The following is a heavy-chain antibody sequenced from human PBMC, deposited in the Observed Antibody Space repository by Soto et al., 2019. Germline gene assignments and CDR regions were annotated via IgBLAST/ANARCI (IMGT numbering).Heavy chain of an antibody. V-gene: IGHV1-69*13. J-gene: IGHJ6*02. D-gene: IGHD3-3*01. CDR3: ARPHSYDFWSGYRYYYYYYGMDV. Sequence: SVKVSCKASGGTFSSYAISWVRQSPGQGLEWMGGIIPIFGTANYAQKFQGRVTITADESTSTAYMELSSLRSEDTAVYYCARPHSYDFWSGYRYYYYYYGMDVWGQGTTVTVSS. CDR1: GGTFSSYA. CDR2: IIPIFGTA.